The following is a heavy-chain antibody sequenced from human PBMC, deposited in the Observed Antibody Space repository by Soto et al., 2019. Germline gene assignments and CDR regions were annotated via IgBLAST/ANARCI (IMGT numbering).Heavy chain of an antibody. D-gene: IGHD1-26*01. Sequence: GGSLRLSCAASGFTFSSYSMNWFRQAPGKGLEWVSYISSSSSTIYYADSVKGRFTISRDNAKNSLYLQMNSLRAEDTAVYYCARFAVGATFDYWGQGTLVTVSS. J-gene: IGHJ4*02. CDR1: GFTFSSYS. V-gene: IGHV3-48*01. CDR3: ARFAVGATFDY. CDR2: ISSSSSTI.